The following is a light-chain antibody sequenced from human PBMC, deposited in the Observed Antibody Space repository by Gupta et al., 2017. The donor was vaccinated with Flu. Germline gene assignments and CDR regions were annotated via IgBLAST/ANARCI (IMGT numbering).Light chain of an antibody. Sequence: VSWYQQHPGKAPKVMIYDVSKRPSGVPDRFSGSKSGNTASLTISGLQAEDEADYYCCSYTGSVVFGGGTKLTVL. CDR2: DVS. J-gene: IGLJ3*02. V-gene: IGLV2-11*01. CDR3: CSYTGSVV.